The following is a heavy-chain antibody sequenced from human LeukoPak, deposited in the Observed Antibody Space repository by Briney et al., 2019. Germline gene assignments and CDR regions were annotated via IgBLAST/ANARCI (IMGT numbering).Heavy chain of an antibody. Sequence: GGSLRLSCAASGFTFNNYSMNWVRQAPGKGLEWVSSISAGSTYIHYADSVKGRFTISRDNARNSLFMQMNSLRVEDTAVYYCVRDGATRLEFDYWGQGTLVTVSS. D-gene: IGHD4/OR15-4a*01. CDR2: ISAGSTYI. CDR1: GFTFNNYS. J-gene: IGHJ4*02. V-gene: IGHV3-21*01. CDR3: VRDGATRLEFDY.